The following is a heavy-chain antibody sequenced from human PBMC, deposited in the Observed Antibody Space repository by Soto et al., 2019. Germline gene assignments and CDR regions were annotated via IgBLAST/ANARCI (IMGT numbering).Heavy chain of an antibody. CDR1: GFNFRTFT. CDR3: AKDGVNYASLSTVDY. D-gene: IGHD2-2*01. J-gene: IGHJ4*02. Sequence: QIHLVESGGGVVQPGRSLRLSCASSGFNFRTFTMHWVRQAPGKGLEWVACISYDGINAYYADSVKGRFAISRDNSKNTVSLQINSLRPADTAAYYCAKDGVNYASLSTVDYCGQGTLVTGSS. V-gene: IGHV3-30*09. CDR2: ISYDGINA.